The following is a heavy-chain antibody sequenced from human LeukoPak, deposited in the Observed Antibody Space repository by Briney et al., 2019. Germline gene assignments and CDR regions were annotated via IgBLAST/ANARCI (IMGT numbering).Heavy chain of an antibody. D-gene: IGHD5-18*01. Sequence: SETLSLTCAVYGGSFSGYYWSWIRQPPGKGLEWIGEINHSGSTNYNPSLKSRVTISVDTSKNQFSLKLSSVTAADTAVYYCARDGYSYGHPLDYWGQGTLVTVSS. CDR2: INHSGST. CDR3: ARDGYSYGHPLDY. J-gene: IGHJ4*02. CDR1: GGSFSGYY. V-gene: IGHV4-34*01.